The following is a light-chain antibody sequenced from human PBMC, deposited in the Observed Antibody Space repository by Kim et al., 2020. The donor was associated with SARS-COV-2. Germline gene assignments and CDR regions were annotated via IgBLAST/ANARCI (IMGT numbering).Light chain of an antibody. CDR3: GAWDSSLSGVV. CDR1: SSNIGSNY. V-gene: IGLV1-51*01. CDR2: DNN. Sequence: QKVTISCSGSSSNIGSNYVSWYQQLPGTAPKLLIYDNNKRPSGIPDRFSGSKSGTSATLGISGLRTEDEADYYCGAWDSSLSGVVFGSGTQLIVL. J-gene: IGLJ2*01.